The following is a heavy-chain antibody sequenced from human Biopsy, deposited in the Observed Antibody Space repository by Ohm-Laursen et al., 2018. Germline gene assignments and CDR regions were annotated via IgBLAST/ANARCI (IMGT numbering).Heavy chain of an antibody. CDR3: ATKLTGYFHH. D-gene: IGHD3-9*01. V-gene: IGHV1-69*06. J-gene: IGHJ1*01. CDR1: GGTFSNYG. Sequence: GASVKVSCKVPGGTFSNYGVNWVRQAPGQGLEWLGGTIPILGTGNYAQKFQDRVTVAADTSTSTATMELRSLRSDDTAAYYCATKLTGYFHHWGQGTLVIVSS. CDR2: TIPILGTG.